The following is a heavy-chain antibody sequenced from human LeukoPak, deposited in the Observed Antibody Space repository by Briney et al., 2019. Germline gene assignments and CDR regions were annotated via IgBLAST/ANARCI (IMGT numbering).Heavy chain of an antibody. Sequence: PSETLSLTCAVYGGSFSGYYWSWIRQPPGKGLEWIGEINHSGSTNYNPSLKSRVTISVDTSKNQFSLKLSSVTAADTAVYYCARQSGGPTDAFDIWGQGTMVTVSS. CDR2: INHSGST. CDR3: ARQSGGPTDAFDI. D-gene: IGHD6-19*01. CDR1: GGSFSGYY. V-gene: IGHV4-34*01. J-gene: IGHJ3*02.